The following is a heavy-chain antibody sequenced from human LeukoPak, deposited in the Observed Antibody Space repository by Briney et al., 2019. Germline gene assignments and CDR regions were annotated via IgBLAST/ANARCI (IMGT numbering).Heavy chain of an antibody. D-gene: IGHD2/OR15-2a*01. J-gene: IGHJ5*02. CDR1: GYTFTGYY. CDR3: ARAISDPHWFDP. CDR2: INPNSGGT. Sequence: ASVKVSCKASGYTFTGYYMHWVRQAPGQGLEWMGWINPNSGGTNYAQKFQGWVTMTRDTSISTAYMELSRLRSDDTAVYYCARAISDPHWFDPWGQETLVTASS. V-gene: IGHV1-2*04.